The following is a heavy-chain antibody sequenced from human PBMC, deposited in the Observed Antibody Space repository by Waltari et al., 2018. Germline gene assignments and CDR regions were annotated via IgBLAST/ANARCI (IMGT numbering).Heavy chain of an antibody. CDR2: INHSGST. V-gene: IGHV4-34*01. CDR3: ARGKQYSSSWYPVGGNWFDP. D-gene: IGHD6-13*01. CDR1: GGSFSGYY. J-gene: IGHJ5*02. Sequence: QVQLQQWGAGLLKPSETLSLTCAVYGGSFSGYYWSWIRQPPGKGLEWIGEINHSGSTNYNPSLKSRVTISVDTSKNQFSLKLSSVTAADTAVYYCARGKQYSSSWYPVGGNWFDPWGQGTLVTVSS.